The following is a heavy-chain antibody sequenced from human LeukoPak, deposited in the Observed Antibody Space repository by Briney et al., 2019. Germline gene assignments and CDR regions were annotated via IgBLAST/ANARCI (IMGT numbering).Heavy chain of an antibody. CDR1: GFTFSSYA. D-gene: IGHD3-22*01. J-gene: IGHJ1*01. V-gene: IGHV3-23*01. Sequence: PGGSLRLSCAASGFTFSSYAMNWVRQAPGKGLEWVSAISGSGGSTYYADSVKGRFTISRDNSKNTLYLQMNSLGAEDTAVYYCAKEISHTMIVVVTPEYFQHWGQGTLITVSS. CDR2: ISGSGGST. CDR3: AKEISHTMIVVVTPEYFQH.